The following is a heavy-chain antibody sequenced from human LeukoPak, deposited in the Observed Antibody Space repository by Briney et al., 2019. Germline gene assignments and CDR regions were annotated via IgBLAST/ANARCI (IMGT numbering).Heavy chain of an antibody. Sequence: ASVKVSCKASGYTFTSYGISRVRQAPGQGLEWMGWISAYNGNTNYAQKLQGRVTMTTDTSTSTAYMELRSLRSDDTAVYYCARGEGYFDWLLFDYWGQGTLVTVSS. CDR2: ISAYNGNT. J-gene: IGHJ4*02. CDR1: GYTFTSYG. CDR3: ARGEGYFDWLLFDY. V-gene: IGHV1-18*01. D-gene: IGHD3-9*01.